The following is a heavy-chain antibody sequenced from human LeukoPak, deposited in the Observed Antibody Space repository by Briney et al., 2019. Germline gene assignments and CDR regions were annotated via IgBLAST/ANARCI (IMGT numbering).Heavy chain of an antibody. V-gene: IGHV4-34*01. J-gene: IGHJ4*02. Sequence: PSETLSLTCAVYGGSFSGYYWSWIRQPPGKGLEWIGEINHSGSTNYNPSLKSRVTISVDTYKNQFSLKLSSVTAADTAVYYCAREGTGRDYWGQGTLVTVSS. D-gene: IGHD1-1*01. CDR1: GGSFSGYY. CDR3: AREGTGRDY. CDR2: INHSGST.